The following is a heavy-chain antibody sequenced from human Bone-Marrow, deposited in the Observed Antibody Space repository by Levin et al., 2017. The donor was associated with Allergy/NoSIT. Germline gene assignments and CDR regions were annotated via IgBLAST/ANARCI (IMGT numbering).Heavy chain of an antibody. Sequence: KPSETLSLTCAVSGGSITSTRYYWGWVRQPPGKGLEWIGSIYYTGSIFYNPSLRSRVTISGDTSKDQFSLKLRSVTAADTAVYYCVRLFPRNIGVVPAANYYFDYWGQGTLVTVSS. J-gene: IGHJ4*02. CDR3: VRLFPRNIGVVPAANYYFDY. CDR1: GGSITSTRYY. D-gene: IGHD2-2*01. V-gene: IGHV4-39*01. CDR2: IYYTGSI.